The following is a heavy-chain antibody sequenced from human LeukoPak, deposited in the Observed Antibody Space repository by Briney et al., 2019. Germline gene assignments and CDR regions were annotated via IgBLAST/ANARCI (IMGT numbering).Heavy chain of an antibody. CDR1: GFIFSSHA. J-gene: IGHJ4*02. CDR2: IKQDGSEK. V-gene: IGHV3-7*01. CDR3: ARDGTEYDYVWGSSVGY. Sequence: GGSLRLSCAASGFIFSSHAMGWVRQAPGKGLEWVANIKQDGSEKYYVDSVKGRFTISRDNAKNSLYLQMNSLRAEDTAVYYCARDGTEYDYVWGSSVGYWGQGTLVTVSS. D-gene: IGHD3-16*01.